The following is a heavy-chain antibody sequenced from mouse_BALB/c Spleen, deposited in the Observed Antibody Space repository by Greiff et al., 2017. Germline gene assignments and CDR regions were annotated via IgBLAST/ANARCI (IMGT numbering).Heavy chain of an antibody. CDR1: GFTFSSFG. CDR2: ISSGSSTI. J-gene: IGHJ4*01. V-gene: IGHV5-17*02. Sequence: EVHLVESGGGLVQPGGSRKLSCAASGFTFSSFGMHWVRQAPEKGLEWVAYISSGSSTIYYADTVKGRFTISRDNPKNTLFLQMTSLRSEDTAMYYCAKTGGIAMDYWGQGTSVTVSS. CDR3: AKTGGIAMDY.